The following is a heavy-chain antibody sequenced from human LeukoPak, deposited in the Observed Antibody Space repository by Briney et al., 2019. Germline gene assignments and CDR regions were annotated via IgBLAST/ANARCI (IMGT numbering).Heavy chain of an antibody. J-gene: IGHJ4*02. V-gene: IGHV3-9*01. CDR3: AKDNGSGEWLGSPDY. D-gene: IGHD6-19*01. Sequence: GGSLRLSCAASGFTFDDYAMHWVRQAPGKGLEWVSGISWNSGSIGYADSVKGRFTISRDNAKNSLYLQMNSLRAEDTALYYCAKDNGSGEWLGSPDYWGQGTLVTVSS. CDR2: ISWNSGSI. CDR1: GFTFDDYA.